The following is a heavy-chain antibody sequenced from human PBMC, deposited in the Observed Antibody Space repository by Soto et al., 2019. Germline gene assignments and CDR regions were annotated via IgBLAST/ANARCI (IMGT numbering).Heavy chain of an antibody. Sequence: VESLRLSCTSSGCIFSNFGMHWVRQAPGKGLEWVAGVWYDGSNGVSAESVKGRFTISRDNSKNTLYLQMTSLRAEDTAVYYCARGTRTAGGSATEVWGQGTMVTVSS. D-gene: IGHD1-1*01. CDR3: ARGTRTAGGSATEV. CDR1: GCIFSNFG. CDR2: VWYDGSNG. J-gene: IGHJ6*02. V-gene: IGHV3-33*01.